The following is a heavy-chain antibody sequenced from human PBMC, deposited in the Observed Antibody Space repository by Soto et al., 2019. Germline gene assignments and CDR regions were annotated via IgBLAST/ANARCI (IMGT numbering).Heavy chain of an antibody. Sequence: QVQLQQSGPGLLKPSQTLSLTCAISGDSVSSNSAAWNWIRQSPGRGLEWLGRTYYRSKWYYEYAFSVKSRITITPDTSMNQFSLQLSSVTPEDTAVYYCTRDRGGLGHWGQGTLVTVSS. V-gene: IGHV6-1*01. CDR1: GDSVSSNSAA. D-gene: IGHD3-10*01. CDR3: TRDRGGLGH. J-gene: IGHJ4*02. CDR2: TYYRSKWYY.